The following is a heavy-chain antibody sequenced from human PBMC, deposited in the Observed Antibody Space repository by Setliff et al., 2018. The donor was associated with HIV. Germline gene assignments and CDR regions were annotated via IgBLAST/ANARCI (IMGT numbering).Heavy chain of an antibody. Sequence: SETLSLTCAVSGYSISSGYYWGWIRQPPGKGLEWIGSIYHSGSTYYNPSVKGRVTISVGTSKNQFSLKLSSVTAADTALYYCARDVMEYFGNYFDYWGQGALVTVSS. CDR2: IYHSGST. V-gene: IGHV4-38-2*02. D-gene: IGHD3-3*01. CDR3: ARDVMEYFGNYFDY. J-gene: IGHJ4*02. CDR1: GYSISSGYY.